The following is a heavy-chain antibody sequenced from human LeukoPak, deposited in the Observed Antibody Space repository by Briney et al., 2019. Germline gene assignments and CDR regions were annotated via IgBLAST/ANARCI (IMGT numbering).Heavy chain of an antibody. CDR1: GFTFSGSW. CDR2: IIGDGSVT. V-gene: IGHV3-74*01. D-gene: IGHD2-15*01. J-gene: IGHJ4*02. Sequence: GGSLRLSCAASGFTFSGSWMHWVRQTPGKGLVWVSRIIGDGSVTSYADSVKGRFTISRDNAKNTVYLQMNSLRDEDTAVYYCARDDSVAAPTDYWGQGTLVTVSS. CDR3: ARDDSVAAPTDY.